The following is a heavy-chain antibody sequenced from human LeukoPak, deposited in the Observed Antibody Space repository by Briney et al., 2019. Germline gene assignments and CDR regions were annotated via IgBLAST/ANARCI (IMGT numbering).Heavy chain of an antibody. J-gene: IGHJ5*02. Sequence: ASVKVSCKASGYTFTGYYMHWVRQAPGQGLEWMGWINPNSGGTNYAQKFQGRVTMTRDTSISTAYMELSRLRSDDTAVYYCARDGSSSSAPLNWFDPWGQGTLVTVSS. CDR1: GYTFTGYY. CDR2: INPNSGGT. D-gene: IGHD6-6*01. V-gene: IGHV1-2*02. CDR3: ARDGSSSSAPLNWFDP.